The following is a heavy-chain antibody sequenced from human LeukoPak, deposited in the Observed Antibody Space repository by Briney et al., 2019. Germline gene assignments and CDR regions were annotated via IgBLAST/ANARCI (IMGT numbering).Heavy chain of an antibody. V-gene: IGHV4-38-2*02. CDR1: GYSISSGYY. CDR3: ARGHDYDFWSGYYFGY. J-gene: IGHJ4*02. D-gene: IGHD3-3*01. Sequence: SETLSLTCTVSGYSISSGYYWGWIRQPPGKGLEWIGSIYHSGSTYYNPSLKSRVTILVDTSKNQFSLKLSSVTAADTAVYYCARGHDYDFWSGYYFGYWGQGTLVTVSS. CDR2: IYHSGST.